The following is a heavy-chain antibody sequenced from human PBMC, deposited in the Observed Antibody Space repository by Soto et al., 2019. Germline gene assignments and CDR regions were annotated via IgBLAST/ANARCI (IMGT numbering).Heavy chain of an antibody. V-gene: IGHV3-30-3*01. CDR1: GFTVSSYA. D-gene: IGHD3-22*01. CDR3: ARSEYYYDSSGYYSWGGMDV. Sequence: PGGSLRLSCAASGFTVSSYAMHWVRQAPGKGLEWVAVISYDGSNKYYADSVKGRFTISRDNSKNTLYLQMNSLRAEDTAVYYCARSEYYYDSSGYYSWGGMDVWGQGTTVTVS. J-gene: IGHJ6*02. CDR2: ISYDGSNK.